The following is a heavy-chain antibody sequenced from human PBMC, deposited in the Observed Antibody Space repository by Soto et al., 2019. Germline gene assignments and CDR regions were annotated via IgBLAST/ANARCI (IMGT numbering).Heavy chain of an antibody. D-gene: IGHD2-8*01. CDR1: GFTFTDY. J-gene: IGHJ4*02. Sequence: PGGSLRLSCAASGFTFTDYMSWIRQAPGKGLEWVSYISSRSGTIFYADSVKGRFTISRDNVKNSLYLQMHSLRAEDTAVYYCASGTNGAFFVYWGQGILVTVSS. V-gene: IGHV3-11*01. CDR3: ASGTNGAFFVY. CDR2: ISSRSGTI.